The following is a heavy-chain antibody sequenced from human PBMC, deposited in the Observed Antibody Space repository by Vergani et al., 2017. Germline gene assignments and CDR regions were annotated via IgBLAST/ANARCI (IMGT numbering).Heavy chain of an antibody. V-gene: IGHV3-11*01. D-gene: IGHD5-18*01. CDR3: AREADSSGGGDTAMAIDY. Sequence: QVQLVESGGGLVKHGGSLRLSCAASGFTFSDYYMSWIRQAPGKGLEWVSYISSSCSTIYYADSVKGRFTISRDNAKNSLFLQMNSLRAEDTAVYYCAREADSSGGGDTAMAIDYWGQGTLVTVSS. CDR2: ISSSCSTI. J-gene: IGHJ4*02. CDR1: GFTFSDYY.